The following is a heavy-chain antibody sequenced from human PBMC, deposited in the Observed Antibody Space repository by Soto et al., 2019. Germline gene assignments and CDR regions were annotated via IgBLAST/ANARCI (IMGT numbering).Heavy chain of an antibody. V-gene: IGHV1-3*04. CDR2: INSGKGNT. CDR1: GYTFTRYA. CDR3: ARAGDDCSTANCYVIDY. J-gene: IGHJ4*02. Sequence: QVKLVQSGAEVKKPGASVKVSCKASGYTFTRYAMHWVRQAPGQRLEWMGWINSGKGNTKYSEKFQGRVTITSDTSASTAYMDLSSLRSEDTAMYYCARAGDDCSTANCYVIDYWGQGTLVTVSS. D-gene: IGHD2-2*01.